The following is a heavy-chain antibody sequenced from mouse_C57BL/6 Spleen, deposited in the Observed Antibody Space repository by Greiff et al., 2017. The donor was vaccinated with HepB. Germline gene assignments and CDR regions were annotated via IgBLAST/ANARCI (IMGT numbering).Heavy chain of an antibody. V-gene: IGHV5-6*01. J-gene: IGHJ2*01. CDR1: GFTFSSYG. D-gene: IGHD2-1*01. Sequence: EVQLVESGGDLVKPGGSLKLSCAASGFTFSSYGMSWVRQTPDKRLEWVATISSGGSYTYYPDSVKGRFTISRDNAKNTLYLQMSSLKSEDTAMYYCARQGGNDYWGQSTTLTVSS. CDR3: ARQGGNDY. CDR2: ISSGGSYT.